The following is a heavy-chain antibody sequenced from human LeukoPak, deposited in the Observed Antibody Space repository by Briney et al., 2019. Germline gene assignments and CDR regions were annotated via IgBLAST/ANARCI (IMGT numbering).Heavy chain of an antibody. Sequence: SETLSLTCTVSGGSISSYYWSWTRQPPGKGLEWIGYIYYSGSTNYNPSLKSRVTISVDTSKNQFSLKLSSVTAADTAVYYCARVAYYYDSGYFDYWGQGTLVTVSS. V-gene: IGHV4-59*01. CDR2: IYYSGST. CDR1: GGSISSYY. J-gene: IGHJ4*02. CDR3: ARVAYYYDSGYFDY. D-gene: IGHD3-22*01.